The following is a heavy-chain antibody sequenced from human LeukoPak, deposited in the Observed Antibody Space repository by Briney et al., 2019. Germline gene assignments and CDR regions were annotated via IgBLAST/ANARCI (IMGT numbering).Heavy chain of an antibody. J-gene: IGHJ3*01. D-gene: IGHD5-18*01. CDR1: GFTFRNYW. CDR2: INQDGDAE. V-gene: IGHV3-7*01. Sequence: GGSLRLSCIASGFTFRNYWMAWVRQAPGKGLEWVATINQDGDAEYYVDSVKGRFTISRDNAKNSVYLQLNSLRDEDTAVYYCARDGATNGYDVLDFWGLGTMVIVSS. CDR3: ARDGATNGYDVLDF.